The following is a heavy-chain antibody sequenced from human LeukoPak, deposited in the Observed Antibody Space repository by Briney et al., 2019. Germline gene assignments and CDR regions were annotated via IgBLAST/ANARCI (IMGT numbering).Heavy chain of an antibody. V-gene: IGHV3-23*01. J-gene: IGHJ4*02. CDR1: GFTVSSNS. Sequence: GGSLRLSCTVSGFTVSSNSMSWVRQAPGKGLEWVSAISGSGGSTYYADSVKGRFTISRDNSKNTLYLQMNSLRAGDTAVYYCARRAGAYSHPYDYWGQGTLVTVSS. CDR3: ARRAGAYSHPYDY. CDR2: ISGSGGST. D-gene: IGHD4/OR15-4a*01.